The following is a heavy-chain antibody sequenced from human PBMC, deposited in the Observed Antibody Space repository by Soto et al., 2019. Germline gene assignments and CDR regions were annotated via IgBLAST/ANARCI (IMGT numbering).Heavy chain of an antibody. V-gene: IGHV3-48*02. CDR3: ARDPTRAGGTAMVPDY. CDR1: GFTFSSYS. Sequence: EVQLVESGGGLVQPGGSLRLSCAASGFTFSSYSMNWVRQAPGKGLEWVSYISSSSSTIYYADSVKGRFTISRDNAKNSLYLQMNSLRDEDTAVYYCARDPTRAGGTAMVPDYWGQGTLVTVSS. J-gene: IGHJ4*02. CDR2: ISSSSSTI. D-gene: IGHD5-18*01.